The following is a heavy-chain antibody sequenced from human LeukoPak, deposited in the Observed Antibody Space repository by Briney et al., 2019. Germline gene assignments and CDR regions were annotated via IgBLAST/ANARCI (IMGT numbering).Heavy chain of an antibody. D-gene: IGHD2-15*01. CDR2: ISASNVNT. V-gene: IGHV1-18*01. J-gene: IGHJ4*02. Sequence: ASVKVSCKASGYTFSSDVISWVRQAPGQGLEWMGWISASNVNTNYAQKLQGRVTMTTDTSTSTAYMELRSLISDDTAVYYCARVPTQEKGYCSAGGCYRGFDYWGRGTLVTVSS. CDR1: GYTFSSDV. CDR3: ARVPTQEKGYCSAGGCYRGFDY.